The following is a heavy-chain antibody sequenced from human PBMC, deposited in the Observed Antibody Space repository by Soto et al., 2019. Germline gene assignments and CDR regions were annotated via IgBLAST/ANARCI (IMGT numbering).Heavy chain of an antibody. V-gene: IGHV1-69*01. CDR1: GGTFSSNT. J-gene: IGHJ4*02. CDR2: IIPIFNTP. CDR3: ARSVEASGWYWS. Sequence: QVQLVQSGAEVKKPGSSVKVSCKASGGTFSSNTLTWVRQAPGQGLEWMGGIIPIFNTPNYAQKFQGRVTITADESTSTAYMELGSLTSEDTAVYFCARSVEASGWYWSWGQGTLVTVSS. D-gene: IGHD6-19*01.